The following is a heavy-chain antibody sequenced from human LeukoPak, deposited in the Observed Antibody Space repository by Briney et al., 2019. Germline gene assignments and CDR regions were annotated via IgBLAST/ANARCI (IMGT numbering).Heavy chain of an antibody. J-gene: IGHJ4*02. CDR1: GXTFSTYE. CDR3: VRSRWLQLGYLDC. V-gene: IGHV3-48*03. CDR2: ISGSGSTI. D-gene: IGHD5-24*01. Sequence: GGSLRLSCAASGXTFSTYEMNWVRQAPGKGLEWVSYISGSGSTIYYADSVKGRFTISRDNANNSLYLQMNSLRAEDTAVYYCVRSRWLQLGYLDCWGQGILVTVSS.